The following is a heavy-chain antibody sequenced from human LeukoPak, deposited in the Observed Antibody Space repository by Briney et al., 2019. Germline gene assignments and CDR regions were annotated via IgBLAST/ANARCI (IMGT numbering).Heavy chain of an antibody. D-gene: IGHD3-22*01. J-gene: IGHJ3*02. V-gene: IGHV5-51*01. Sequence: GESLKISCKGSGYSFTSYWIGWVRQMPGKGLEWMGIIYPGDSDTRYSPSFQGQVTISADKSISTAYLQWSSLKASDTAMYYCARRGDSSGYYIDDAFDIWGQGTMVTVSS. CDR1: GYSFTSYW. CDR3: ARRGDSSGYYIDDAFDI. CDR2: IYPGDSDT.